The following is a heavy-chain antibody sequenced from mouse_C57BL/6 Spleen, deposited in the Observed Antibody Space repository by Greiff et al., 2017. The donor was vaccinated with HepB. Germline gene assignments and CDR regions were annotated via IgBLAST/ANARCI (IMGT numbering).Heavy chain of an antibody. D-gene: IGHD2-5*01. V-gene: IGHV2-9-1*01. Sequence: VQRVESGPGLVAPSQSLSIICTVSGFSLTSYAISWVRQPPGKGLEWLGVIWTGGGTNYNSALKSRLSISKDNSKSQVFLKMNSLQTDDTARYYCARIPLYSNYLFAYWGQGTLVTVSA. CDR2: IWTGGGT. J-gene: IGHJ3*01. CDR1: GFSLTSYA. CDR3: ARIPLYSNYLFAY.